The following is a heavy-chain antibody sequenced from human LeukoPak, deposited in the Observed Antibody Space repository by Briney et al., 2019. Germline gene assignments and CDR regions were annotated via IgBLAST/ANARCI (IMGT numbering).Heavy chain of an antibody. CDR2: IVSTGANT. J-gene: IGHJ4*02. V-gene: IGHV3-23*01. CDR3: GIQNTAWYIPGDF. CDR1: GFTFSNYH. D-gene: IGHD1-1*01. Sequence: GGSLRLSCAASGFTFSNYHMTWVRQAPGKGLEWVSTIVSTGANTYYADSVKGRFTISRDYSKNTVYLQMNSLRLEDTAVYYCGIQNTAWYIPGDFWGQGTLVTVSS.